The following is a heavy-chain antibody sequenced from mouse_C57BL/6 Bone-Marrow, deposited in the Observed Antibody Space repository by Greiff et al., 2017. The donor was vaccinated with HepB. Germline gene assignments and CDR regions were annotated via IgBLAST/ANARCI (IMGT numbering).Heavy chain of an antibody. D-gene: IGHD1-1*01. V-gene: IGHV1-61*01. J-gene: IGHJ1*03. CDR1: GYTFTSYW. CDR3: ARHPCYYGKGYFDV. Sequence: QVQLQQPGAELVRPGSSVTLSCKASGYTFTSYWMDWVKQRPGQGLEWIGNIYPSDSETHYNQKFKDKATLTVDKYSSTAYMQLSSLTCEDSAVYYCARHPCYYGKGYFDVWGTGTTVTVFS. CDR2: IYPSDSET.